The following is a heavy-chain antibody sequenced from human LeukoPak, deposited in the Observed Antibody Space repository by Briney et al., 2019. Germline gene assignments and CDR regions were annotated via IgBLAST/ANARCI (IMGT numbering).Heavy chain of an antibody. CDR1: GFTFSSYA. CDR2: IWYDGSNK. CDR3: ARESYDSSGYYSYYFDY. D-gene: IGHD3-22*01. V-gene: IGHV3-33*08. Sequence: GGSLRLSCATSGFTFSSYAMSWVRQAPGKGLEWVAVIWYDGSNKYYADSVKGRFTISRDNSKNTLYLQMNSLRAEDTAVYYCARESYDSSGYYSYYFDYWGQGTLVTVSS. J-gene: IGHJ4*02.